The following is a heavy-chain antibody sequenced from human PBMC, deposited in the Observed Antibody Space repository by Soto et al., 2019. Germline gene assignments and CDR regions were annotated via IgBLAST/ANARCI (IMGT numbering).Heavy chain of an antibody. V-gene: IGHV1-2*02. Sequence: ASVKVSCKASGYTFTGYYMHWVRQAPGQGLEWMGWINPNSGGTNYAQKFQGRVTMTRDTSISTAYMELSRLRSDDTAVYYCARAIPFRNSNYDYWGQGTLVTVSS. J-gene: IGHJ4*02. CDR1: GYTFTGYY. CDR3: ARAIPFRNSNYDY. CDR2: INPNSGGT. D-gene: IGHD4-4*01.